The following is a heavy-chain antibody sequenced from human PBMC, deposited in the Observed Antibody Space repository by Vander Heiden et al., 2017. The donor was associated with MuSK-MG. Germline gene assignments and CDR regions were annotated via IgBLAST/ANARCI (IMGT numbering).Heavy chain of an antibody. CDR3: ARGYDSSGRYYYYYYMDV. J-gene: IGHJ6*03. Sequence: EVQLVESGGGLVQPGGSLRLSCAASGFTFSSYTMNWVRQAPGKGLEWVSYISSGSSTRYYADSVKGRFTISRDNAKNSLYLQMNSLRAEDTAVYYCARGYDSSGRYYYYYYMDVWGKGTTVTVSS. CDR2: ISSGSSTR. CDR1: GFTFSSYT. V-gene: IGHV3-48*01. D-gene: IGHD3-22*01.